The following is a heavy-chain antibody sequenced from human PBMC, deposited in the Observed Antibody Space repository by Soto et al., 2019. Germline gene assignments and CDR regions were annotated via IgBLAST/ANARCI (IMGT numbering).Heavy chain of an antibody. CDR2: INPNSGGT. J-gene: IGHJ5*02. Sequence: ASVKVSCKASGYTFTGYYMHWVRQAPGQGLEWMGWINPNSGGTNYAQKFQGRVTMTRDTSISTAYMELSRLRCDDTAVYYCARRAQTDFFGVVMSSLLETALDPWGQGPLLTVSS. D-gene: IGHD3-3*01. CDR1: GYTFTGYY. CDR3: ARRAQTDFFGVVMSSLLETALDP. V-gene: IGHV1-2*02.